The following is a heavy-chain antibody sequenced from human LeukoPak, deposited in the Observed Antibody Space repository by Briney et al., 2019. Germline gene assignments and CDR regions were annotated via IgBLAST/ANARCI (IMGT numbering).Heavy chain of an antibody. V-gene: IGHV1-46*01. CDR3: ARDRRPGYSSGWWFDP. CDR2: INPSGGST. Sequence: ASVKVSCKASGYTFTSYYMHWVRQAPGQGLEWMGIINPSGGSTSYAQKFQGRVTMTRDTSTSTVYMELSSLRSEDTAVYYCARDRRPGYSSGWWFDPWGQGTLVTVSS. CDR1: GYTFTSYY. D-gene: IGHD6-19*01. J-gene: IGHJ5*02.